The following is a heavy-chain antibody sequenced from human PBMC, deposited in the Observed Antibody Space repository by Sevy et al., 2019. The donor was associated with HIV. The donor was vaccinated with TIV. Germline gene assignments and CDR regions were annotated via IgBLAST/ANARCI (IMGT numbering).Heavy chain of an antibody. J-gene: IGHJ4*02. V-gene: IGHV6-1*01. CDR3: ARDHNFVLDY. D-gene: IGHD1-20*01. CDR2: TYYRSTWHK. CDR1: GDTVSSDSAA. Sequence: KQSQTLSLTCAISGDTVSSDSAAWNWIRQSPARGLEWLGRTYYRSTWHKDYATSLNSRMAITPDTSKNQSSLQLNSVTPEDTAVYYCARDHNFVLDYWGQGIVVTVSS.